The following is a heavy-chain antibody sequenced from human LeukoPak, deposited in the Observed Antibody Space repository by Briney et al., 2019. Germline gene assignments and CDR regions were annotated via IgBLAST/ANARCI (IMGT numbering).Heavy chain of an antibody. V-gene: IGHV3-23*01. CDR3: AKDWDDSSGWSNLYYYYGMDV. Sequence: GGSLRLSCAASGFTFSTYTVYWVRQAPGKGLEWVSAISGSGGSTYYADSVKGRFTISRDNSKNTLYLQMNSLRAEDTAVYYCAKDWDDSSGWSNLYYYYGMDVWGQGTTVTVSS. J-gene: IGHJ6*02. CDR1: GFTFSTYT. CDR2: ISGSGGST. D-gene: IGHD6-19*01.